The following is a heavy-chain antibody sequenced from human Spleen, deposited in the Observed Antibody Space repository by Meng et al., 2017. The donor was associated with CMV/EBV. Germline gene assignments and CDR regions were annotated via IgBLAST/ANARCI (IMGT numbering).Heavy chain of an antibody. CDR2: INPNNGGT. Sequence: ASVKVSCKASGYTFTGYYMNWVRQAPGQGLEWMGGINPNNGGTKYAQRFQGRVTMARDTSISTAYMELSRLRSDDTAVYYCARDNNWGPDYWGQGTLVTVSS. D-gene: IGHD7-27*01. V-gene: IGHV1-2*02. CDR1: GYTFTGYY. CDR3: ARDNNWGPDY. J-gene: IGHJ4*02.